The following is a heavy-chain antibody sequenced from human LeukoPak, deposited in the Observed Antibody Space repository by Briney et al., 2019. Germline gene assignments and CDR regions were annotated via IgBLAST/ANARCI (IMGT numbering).Heavy chain of an antibody. CDR2: ISSSGSTI. V-gene: IGHV3-11*01. CDR3: AKVTREYSSSNGAFDI. Sequence: GGSLRLSCAASGFTFSDYYMSWIRQAPGKGLEWVSYISSSGSTIYYADSVKGRFTISRDNAKNSLYLQMNSLRAEDTAVYYCAKVTREYSSSNGAFDIWGQGTMVTVSS. CDR1: GFTFSDYY. D-gene: IGHD6-6*01. J-gene: IGHJ3*02.